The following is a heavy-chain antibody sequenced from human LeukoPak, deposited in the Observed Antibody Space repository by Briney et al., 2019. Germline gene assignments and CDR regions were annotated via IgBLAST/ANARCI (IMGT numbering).Heavy chain of an antibody. CDR2: IIPIFGTA. CDR1: GRTFSSYA. V-gene: IGHV1-69*06. Sequence: ASVKVSCKASGRTFSSYAISWVRQAPGQGLEWMRGIIPIFGTANYAQKFQGRVTITADKSTSTAYMEPSSLRSEDTAVYYYAREAVVAATPYYFDYWGQGTLVTVSS. D-gene: IGHD2-15*01. CDR3: AREAVVAATPYYFDY. J-gene: IGHJ4*02.